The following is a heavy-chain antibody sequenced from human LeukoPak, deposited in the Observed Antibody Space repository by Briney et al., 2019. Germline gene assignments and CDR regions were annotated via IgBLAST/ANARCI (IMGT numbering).Heavy chain of an antibody. Sequence: ASVKVSCKASGYSFGIFGISWVRQAPGQGLEWMGWISANNGNTNYAQNLQGRVTMTTDTSTSTAYMELRSLRSDGTAVYYCARVGVVVPAAWFDPWGQGTLVTVSS. CDR1: GYSFGIFG. CDR2: ISANNGNT. V-gene: IGHV1-18*01. J-gene: IGHJ5*02. D-gene: IGHD2-2*01. CDR3: ARVGVVVPAAWFDP.